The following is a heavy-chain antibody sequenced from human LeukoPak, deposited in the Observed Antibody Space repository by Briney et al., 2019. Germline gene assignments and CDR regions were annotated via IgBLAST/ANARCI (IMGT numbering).Heavy chain of an antibody. J-gene: IGHJ4*02. CDR3: AIHDYLAV. CDR1: GFTISSHY. V-gene: IGHV3-66*01. CDR2: IHSGGST. Sequence: GGSLRLSCSVSGFTISSHYMAWVRQVPGEGPEWVSLIHSGGSTYYADSVKGRFTISRDNSKNTVYLQMNSLRAEDTAVYYCAIHDYLAVWGQGTLVTVSS. D-gene: IGHD4-11*01.